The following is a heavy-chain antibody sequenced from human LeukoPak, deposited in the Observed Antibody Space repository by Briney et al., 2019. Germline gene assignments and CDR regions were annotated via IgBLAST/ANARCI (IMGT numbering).Heavy chain of an antibody. V-gene: IGHV1-2*02. D-gene: IGHD3-22*01. CDR1: GYTFTGYY. CDR3: AAPNGGDSSGYYHY. J-gene: IGHJ4*02. CDR2: INPNSGGT. Sequence: ASVKVSCKASGYTFTGYYMHWVRQAPGQGLEWMGWINPNSGGTNYAQKFQGRVTMTRDTSISTAYMELSRLRSEDTAVYYCAAPNGGDSSGYYHYWGQGTLVTVSS.